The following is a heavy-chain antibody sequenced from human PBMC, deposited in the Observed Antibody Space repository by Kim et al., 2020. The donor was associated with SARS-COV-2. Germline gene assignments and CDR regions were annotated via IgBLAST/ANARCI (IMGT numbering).Heavy chain of an antibody. Sequence: ASVKVSCKASGYTFSKNGIDWVLQAPGQRLEWMGWINIGDGNTEYSEKFYDRLTITRDTSASASYLELSRLTSEDSGVYYCARGGPFSGSGSPFDYWGQGTLGIVSS. J-gene: IGHJ4*02. D-gene: IGHD3-10*01. CDR2: INIGDGNT. V-gene: IGHV1-3*04. CDR3: ARGGPFSGSGSPFDY. CDR1: GYTFSKNG.